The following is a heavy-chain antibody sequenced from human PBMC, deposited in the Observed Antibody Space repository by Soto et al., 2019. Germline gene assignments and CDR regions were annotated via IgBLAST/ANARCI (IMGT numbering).Heavy chain of an antibody. CDR2: ISAHNGNT. V-gene: IGHV1-18*01. CDR3: ARARYGDY. J-gene: IGHJ4*02. Sequence: QVHLVQSGAEVKKPGASVKVSCKASGYTFTSYGITWVRQAPGQGLEWMGWISAHNGNTDYAQKLQGRGIVTRDTSTSTAYMELRSLISDDTAVYYCARARYGDYWGQGALVTVSS. D-gene: IGHD1-1*01. CDR1: GYTFTSYG.